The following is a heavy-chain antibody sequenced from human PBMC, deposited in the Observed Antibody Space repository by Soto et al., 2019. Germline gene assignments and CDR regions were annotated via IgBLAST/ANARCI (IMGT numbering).Heavy chain of an antibody. CDR3: ARGRYCLTGRCFPNWFDS. D-gene: IGHD7-27*01. CDR2: IYKSATT. CDR1: GDSISNLDYF. J-gene: IGHJ5*01. V-gene: IGHV4-30-4*01. Sequence: PSETLSLTCGVSGDSISNLDYFWAWIRQPPGQALEYIGYIYKSATTYYNPSFESRVAISVDTSKSQFSLNVTSVTAADTAVYFCARGRYCLTGRCFPNWFDSWGQGALVTVSS.